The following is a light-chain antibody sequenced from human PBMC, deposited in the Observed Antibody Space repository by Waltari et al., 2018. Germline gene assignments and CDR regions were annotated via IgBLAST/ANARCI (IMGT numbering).Light chain of an antibody. Sequence: AIRITQSPSSLSAPTGDRVTITCRSNQDIGTYLAWYQQTPGKAPRLLLHGASTLQTGVPSRFSGSGSGTDFNITIACLQSEDFVTYFCQQYYAYPLTFGGGTKVEMK. CDR2: GAS. CDR3: QQYYAYPLT. CDR1: QDIGTY. V-gene: IGKV1-8*01. J-gene: IGKJ4*01.